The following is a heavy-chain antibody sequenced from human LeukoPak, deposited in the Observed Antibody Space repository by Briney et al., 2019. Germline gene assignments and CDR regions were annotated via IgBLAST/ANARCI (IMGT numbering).Heavy chain of an antibody. CDR2: IYDSGST. CDR3: ARDPSYFGSGSYLDY. D-gene: IGHD3-10*01. Sequence: SETLSLTCTVSGGSISSYYWSWIRQPPGKGLEWIGYIYDSGSTTYNPSLKSRVTISVDTSKNQFSLELTSVTAADTAVYYCARDPSYFGSGSYLDYWGLGTLVTVSS. V-gene: IGHV4-59*01. CDR1: GGSISSYY. J-gene: IGHJ4*02.